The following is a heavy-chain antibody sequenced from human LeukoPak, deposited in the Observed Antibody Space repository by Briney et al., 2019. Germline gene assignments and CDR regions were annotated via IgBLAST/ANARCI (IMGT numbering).Heavy chain of an antibody. CDR1: GSSFSSYA. CDR3: AKQTAVEGGYYHY. V-gene: IGHV3-23*01. J-gene: IGHJ4*02. D-gene: IGHD5-18*01. Sequence: PGESLRLSCIGSGSSFSSYAMSWVRQAPGKGLEWVSSSSGSGGSTYYADSVKGRFTISRDSSENTLYLKMNNLRAEDTAVYFCAKQTAVEGGYYHYRGQGTLVTVSS. CDR2: SSGSGGST.